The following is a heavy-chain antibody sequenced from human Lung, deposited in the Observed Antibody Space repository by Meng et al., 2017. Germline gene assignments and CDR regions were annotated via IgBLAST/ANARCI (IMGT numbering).Heavy chain of an antibody. CDR2: INPKSGGT. V-gene: IGHV1-2*06. CDR1: GYTFTGYY. Sequence: QVQLVQSGAEVKKPGASVKVSCKASGYTFTGYYIHWVRQAPGQGLEWMGRINPKSGGTNYAQKFRGRVTMTRDTSISTAYIELSGLRSDDTAVYYCARGGSYSSDYWGQGTLVTVSS. D-gene: IGHD3-16*01. CDR3: ARGGSYSSDY. J-gene: IGHJ4*02.